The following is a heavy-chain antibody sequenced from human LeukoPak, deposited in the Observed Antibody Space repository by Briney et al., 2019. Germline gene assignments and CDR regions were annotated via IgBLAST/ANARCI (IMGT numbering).Heavy chain of an antibody. J-gene: IGHJ3*02. CDR3: AVYVSGWKHDAFDS. CDR2: IYPGDSDT. D-gene: IGHD6-19*01. Sequence: GESLKISCRGSGYSFTSYWIGWVRQMPGKGLEWVGIIYPGDSDTSYSPSFQGQVTTSADKSISTAYMQWSSLKASDTDMYYCAVYVSGWKHDAFDSWGQGTMVTVSS. CDR1: GYSFTSYW. V-gene: IGHV5-51*01.